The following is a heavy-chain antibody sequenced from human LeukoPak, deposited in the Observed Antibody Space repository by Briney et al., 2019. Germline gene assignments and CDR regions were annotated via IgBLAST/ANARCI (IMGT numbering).Heavy chain of an antibody. CDR3: ANGWSPNY. D-gene: IGHD2-15*01. Sequence: GGSLRLSCAASGFTFSSYAMSWVRQAPGKGLEWVSGISGSGGSTYYADSVKGRFTIFRDNSKNTLYLQMNSLRAEDTAVYHCANGWSPNYWGRGTLVTVSS. CDR2: ISGSGGST. CDR1: GFTFSSYA. J-gene: IGHJ4*02. V-gene: IGHV3-23*01.